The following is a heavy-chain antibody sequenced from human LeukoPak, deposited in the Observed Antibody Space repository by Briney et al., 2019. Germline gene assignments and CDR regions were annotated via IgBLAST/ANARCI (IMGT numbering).Heavy chain of an antibody. Sequence: GGSLRLSWAASGFTVSSNYMSWVRQAQGKGLEWVSVIYSGGSTYYADSVKGRFTISRDNPKNTLYLQMNSLRAEDTAVYYCANHPAYIVATIPYFDYWGQGTLVTVSS. V-gene: IGHV3-53*01. CDR2: IYSGGST. D-gene: IGHD5-12*01. CDR1: GFTVSSNY. J-gene: IGHJ4*02. CDR3: ANHPAYIVATIPYFDY.